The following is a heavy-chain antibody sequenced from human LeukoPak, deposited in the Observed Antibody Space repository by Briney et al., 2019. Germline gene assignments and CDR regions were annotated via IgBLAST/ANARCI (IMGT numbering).Heavy chain of an antibody. V-gene: IGHV4-34*01. J-gene: IGHJ4*02. D-gene: IGHD3-22*01. CDR3: AKPSDYYYDSRTDFDY. CDR2: INHSGST. CDR1: GGSFSGYY. Sequence: KTSETLSLTCAVYGGSFSGYYWSWIRQPPGKGLEWIGEINHSGSTNYNPSLKSRVTISVDTSKNQFSLKLSSVTAADTAVYYCAKPSDYYYDSRTDFDYWGQGTLVTVSS.